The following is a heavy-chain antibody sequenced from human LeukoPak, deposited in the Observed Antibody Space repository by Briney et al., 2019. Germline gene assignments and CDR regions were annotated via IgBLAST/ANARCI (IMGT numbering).Heavy chain of an antibody. CDR1: GFTFSSYS. D-gene: IGHD1-26*01. V-gene: IGHV3-21*01. J-gene: IGHJ4*02. CDR2: ISSSSSYI. CDR3: ARGKFVGATYEGRFDY. Sequence: PGGSLRLSCAASGFTFSSYSMNWVRQAPGKGLEWVSSISSSSSYIYYADSVKGRFTISRDNAKNSLYLQMNSLRTEDTAVYYCARGKFVGATYEGRFDYWGQGTLVTVSS.